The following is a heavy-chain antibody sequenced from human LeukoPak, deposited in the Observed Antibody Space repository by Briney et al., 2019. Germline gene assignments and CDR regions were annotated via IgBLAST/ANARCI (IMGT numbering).Heavy chain of an antibody. CDR2: INSDGSST. J-gene: IGHJ4*02. CDR1: GFTSSNYA. CDR3: ARVSWGLDDY. Sequence: GGSLRLSCAASGFTSSNYAMHWVRQAPGKGLVWVSRINSDGSSTSYADSVKGRFTISRDNAKNTLYLQTNSLRAEDTAVYYCARVSWGLDDYWGQGTLVTVSS. V-gene: IGHV3-74*01. D-gene: IGHD7-27*01.